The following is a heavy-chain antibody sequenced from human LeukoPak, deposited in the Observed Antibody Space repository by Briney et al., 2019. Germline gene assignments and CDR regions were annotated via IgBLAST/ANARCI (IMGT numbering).Heavy chain of an antibody. J-gene: IGHJ4*02. V-gene: IGHV3-33*01. CDR2: IWYDGSNK. Sequence: GGSLRLSCAASGFTISRYGMHWVRQAPGKGLEWVAVIWYDGSNKYYVDSLKGRVTVSRDNSKNTLYLQMNSLRVEDTAMYYCARGSGLVVLGDFFAYWGQGTLVTVSS. CDR1: GFTISRYG. CDR3: ARGSGLVVLGDFFAY. D-gene: IGHD2-15*01.